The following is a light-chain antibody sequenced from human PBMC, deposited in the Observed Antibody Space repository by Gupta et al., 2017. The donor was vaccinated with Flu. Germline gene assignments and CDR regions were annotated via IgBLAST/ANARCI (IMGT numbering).Light chain of an antibody. Sequence: DIQMTQSPSTLSASVGDRITITCRASQSIYSWLAWYQQKPGKAPQLLIYTASSLESGVPSRFSGSGSETEFTLTISSLQPDDSATYYCQQYHSYSPWTFGQGTKVEIK. CDR2: TAS. J-gene: IGKJ1*01. V-gene: IGKV1-5*03. CDR3: QQYHSYSPWT. CDR1: QSIYSW.